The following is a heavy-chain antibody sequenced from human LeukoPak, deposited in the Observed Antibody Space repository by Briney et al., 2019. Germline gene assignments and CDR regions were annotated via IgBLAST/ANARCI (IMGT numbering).Heavy chain of an antibody. CDR3: ARHSPGVLRYYYYYMDV. Sequence: SETLSLTCARFGYSISSGYYWGWIRQPPGNGLEWIGSIYHSGSTYYNPSLKSRVTISVDTSKNQFSLKLSSVTAADTAVYYCARHSPGVLRYYYYYMDVWGKGTTVTVSS. CDR1: GYSISSGYY. D-gene: IGHD2/OR15-2a*01. V-gene: IGHV4-38-2*01. CDR2: IYHSGST. J-gene: IGHJ6*03.